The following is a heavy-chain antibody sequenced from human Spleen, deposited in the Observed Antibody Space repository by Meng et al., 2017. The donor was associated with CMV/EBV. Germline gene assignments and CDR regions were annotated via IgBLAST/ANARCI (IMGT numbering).Heavy chain of an antibody. CDR2: ISAYNGNT. V-gene: IGHV1-18*01. CDR3: ARDLLAHDYSLNWFDP. D-gene: IGHD4-11*01. J-gene: IGHJ5*02. Sequence: ASVKVSCKASGGIFSSYGINWVRQAPGQGLEWLGWISAYNGNTNFAQKFQGRVTMTTDTSTTTTSMELRSLTSDDTAVYYCARDLLAHDYSLNWFDPWGQGTLVTVSS. CDR1: GGIFSSYG.